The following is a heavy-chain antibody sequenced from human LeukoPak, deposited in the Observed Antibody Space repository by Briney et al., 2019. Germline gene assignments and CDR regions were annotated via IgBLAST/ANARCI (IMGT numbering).Heavy chain of an antibody. D-gene: IGHD3-22*01. J-gene: IGHJ1*01. Sequence: ASVKVSCKASGGTFSSYAISWVRQAPGQGLEWMGIINPSGGSTRYAQTFQGRVTMTRDTSTSTVYMEVSSLRSEDTAVYYCARMDTSGYSEYFHHWGQGTQVTVSS. CDR2: INPSGGST. V-gene: IGHV1-46*01. CDR1: GGTFSSYA. CDR3: ARMDTSGYSEYFHH.